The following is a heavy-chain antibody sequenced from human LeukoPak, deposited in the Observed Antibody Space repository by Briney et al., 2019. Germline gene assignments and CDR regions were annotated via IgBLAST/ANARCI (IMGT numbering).Heavy chain of an antibody. Sequence: GGSLRLSCAASGFTFSSYAMSWVRQAPGKGLEWVSAISGSGGSTYYADSVKGRFTISRDNSKNTLYLQMNSLRAEDTAVYYCAKGSGGTMIVVVIITNYFDYWGQGTLVTVSS. V-gene: IGHV3-23*01. CDR3: AKGSGGTMIVVVIITNYFDY. D-gene: IGHD3-22*01. CDR2: ISGSGGST. CDR1: GFTFSSYA. J-gene: IGHJ4*02.